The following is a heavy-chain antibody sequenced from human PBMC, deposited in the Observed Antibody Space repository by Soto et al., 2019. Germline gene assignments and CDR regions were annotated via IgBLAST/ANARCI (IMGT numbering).Heavy chain of an antibody. J-gene: IGHJ4*02. Sequence: SETLSLTCTVSGGSISSGDYYWSWIRQPPGKGLEWIGYIYYSGSTYYNPSLKSRVTISVDTSKNQFSLKLRSVTAADTAVDYCPGYYYDSSGYHSYFDYWGQGTLVTVSS. CDR1: GGSISSGDYY. D-gene: IGHD3-22*01. CDR2: IYYSGST. V-gene: IGHV4-30-4*01. CDR3: PGYYYDSSGYHSYFDY.